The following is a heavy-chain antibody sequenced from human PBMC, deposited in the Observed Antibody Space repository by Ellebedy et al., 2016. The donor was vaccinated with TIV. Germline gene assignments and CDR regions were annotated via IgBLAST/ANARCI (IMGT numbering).Heavy chain of an antibody. D-gene: IGHD3-10*01. CDR2: IYPGDSDT. J-gene: IGHJ4*02. V-gene: IGHV5-51*01. Sequence: GESLKISCKGSGYSFTSYWISWVRQMPGKGLEWMGIIYPGDSDTRYSPSFQGQVTISADKSISTAYLQWSSLKASDTAMYYCARGRGYYGSGSWEIYYFDYWGQGTLVTFSS. CDR3: ARGRGYYGSGSWEIYYFDY. CDR1: GYSFTSYW.